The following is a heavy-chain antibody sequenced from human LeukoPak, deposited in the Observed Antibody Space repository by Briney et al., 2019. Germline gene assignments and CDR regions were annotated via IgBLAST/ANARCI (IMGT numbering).Heavy chain of an antibody. J-gene: IGHJ4*02. CDR3: ARHGRGYSYGYLFDY. Sequence: SETLSLTCTVSGGSISSYYWSWIRQPPGKGLEWIGYIYYSGSTNYNPSLKSRVTISVDTSKNQFSLKLSSVTAADTAVYYCARHGRGYSYGYLFDYWAREPWSPSPQ. CDR2: IYYSGST. CDR1: GGSISSYY. D-gene: IGHD5-18*01. V-gene: IGHV4-59*08.